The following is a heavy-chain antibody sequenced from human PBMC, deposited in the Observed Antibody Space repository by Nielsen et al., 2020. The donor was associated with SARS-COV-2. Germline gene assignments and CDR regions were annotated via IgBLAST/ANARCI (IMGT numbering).Heavy chain of an antibody. CDR2: ISWNSGSI. CDR3: AKLPDGYNTDY. V-gene: IGHV3-9*01. Sequence: SLKISCAASGFTFDDYAMHWVRQASGKGLEWVSGISWNSGSIGYADSVKGRFTISRDNAKNSLYLQMNSLRAEDTALYYCAKLPDGYNTDYWGQGTLVTVSS. D-gene: IGHD5-24*01. J-gene: IGHJ4*02. CDR1: GFTFDDYA.